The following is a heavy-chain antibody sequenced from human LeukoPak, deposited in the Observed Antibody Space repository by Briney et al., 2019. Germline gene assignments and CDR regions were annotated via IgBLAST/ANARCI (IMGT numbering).Heavy chain of an antibody. D-gene: IGHD2-15*01. CDR2: ISSSGSTI. Sequence: PGGSLRLSCAASGFTLSDYYMSWIRQAPGKGLEWVSYISSSGSTIYYADSVKGRFTISRDNAKNSLYLQMNSLRAEDTAVYYCARGYCSGGSCYNIDYWGQGTLVTVSS. CDR1: GFTLSDYY. CDR3: ARGYCSGGSCYNIDY. V-gene: IGHV3-11*01. J-gene: IGHJ4*02.